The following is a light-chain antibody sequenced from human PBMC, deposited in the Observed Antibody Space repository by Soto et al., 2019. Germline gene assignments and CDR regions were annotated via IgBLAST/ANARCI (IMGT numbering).Light chain of an antibody. CDR3: QSYASSLSGSDV. V-gene: IGLV1-40*01. CDR2: GNS. CDR1: SSNIGAGYD. Sequence: QSVLTQPPSVSGAPGQRVTISCTGSSSNIGAGYDVHWYQQLPGTAPKLLIYGNSNRPSGVPDRFSGSKSGTSASLAITGLHAEDEADYYCQSYASSLSGSDVFGTGTKLTVL. J-gene: IGLJ1*01.